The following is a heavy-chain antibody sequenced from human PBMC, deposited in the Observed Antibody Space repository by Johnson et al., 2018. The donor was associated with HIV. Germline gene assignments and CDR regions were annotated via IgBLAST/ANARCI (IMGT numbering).Heavy chain of an antibody. J-gene: IGHJ3*02. CDR3: ARGGDGYNSRFREPFGAFDI. Sequence: VQLVESGGGVVRPGGSLRLSCAASGFTFDDHGMSWVRQAPGKGLEWVSNISSSGSTIYYADSVKGRFTISRDNAKNSLYLQMNSLRAEDTAVYYCARGGDGYNSRFREPFGAFDIWGQGTMVTVSS. CDR1: GFTFDDHG. D-gene: IGHD5-24*01. V-gene: IGHV3-48*04. CDR2: ISSSGSTI.